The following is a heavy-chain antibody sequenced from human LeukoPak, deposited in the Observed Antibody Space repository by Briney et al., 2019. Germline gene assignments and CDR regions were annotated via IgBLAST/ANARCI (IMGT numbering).Heavy chain of an antibody. CDR2: IYPRDGST. Sequence: GASVKVSCKASGYTFTSNYIHWVRQAPGQGLEWMGMIYPRDGSTSYAQKFQGRVTVTRDTSTSTVHMELSGLRPEDTAVYYCARDQEGFDCWGQGTLVTVSS. CDR1: GYTFTSNY. CDR3: ARDQEGFDC. V-gene: IGHV1-46*01. J-gene: IGHJ4*02.